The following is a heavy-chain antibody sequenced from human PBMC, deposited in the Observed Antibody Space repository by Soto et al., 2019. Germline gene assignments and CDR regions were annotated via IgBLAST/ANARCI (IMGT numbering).Heavy chain of an antibody. CDR1: GYTFTSYA. CDR3: AKDRSSSWSFDY. CDR2: INAGNGNT. D-gene: IGHD6-13*01. J-gene: IGHJ4*02. Sequence: ASVKVSCKASGYTFTSYAIHWVRQAPGQRLEWMGWINAGNGNTKYYADSVKGRFTISRDTSKNTLYLQMNSLRAEDTAVYYCAKDRSSSWSFDYWGQGTLVTVSS. V-gene: IGHV1-3*01.